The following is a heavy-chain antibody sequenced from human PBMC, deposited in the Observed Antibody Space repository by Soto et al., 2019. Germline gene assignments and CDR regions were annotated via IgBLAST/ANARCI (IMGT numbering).Heavy chain of an antibody. V-gene: IGHV1-69*12. CDR3: AGSDYCGGDCYAFLDY. D-gene: IGHD2-21*02. CDR2: IIPIFGPA. CDR1: GGTFKNYA. J-gene: IGHJ4*02. Sequence: QVQLVQSGAEVKKTGSSVRVSCKASGGTFKNYAISWVRQAPGQGLEWIGGIIPIFGPANYAHNFQDRLTIIADEFTSTVYMELNSLTSEDTAVYYCAGSDYCGGDCYAFLDYWGQGTLVTVSS.